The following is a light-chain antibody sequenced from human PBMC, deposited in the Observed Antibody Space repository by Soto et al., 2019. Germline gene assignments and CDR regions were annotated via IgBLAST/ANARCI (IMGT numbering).Light chain of an antibody. CDR3: GSWDSSLSAYV. CDR2: DDD. CDR1: SSNIGGNS. Sequence: QSVMTQPPSVSASPGQKVTISCSGSSSNIGGNSVSWYQQLPGTAPKLLIYDDDKRPSGSPYRFSGSKSGTSATLGITAFQTGDEADYYCGSWDSSLSAYVFATGTKLTVL. V-gene: IGLV1-51*01. J-gene: IGLJ1*01.